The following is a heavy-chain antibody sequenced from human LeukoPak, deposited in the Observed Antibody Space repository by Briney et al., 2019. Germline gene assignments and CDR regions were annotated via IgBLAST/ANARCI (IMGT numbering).Heavy chain of an antibody. J-gene: IGHJ2*01. CDR3: AKSGDGYKGSGWYFDL. Sequence: GGSLRLSCAASGFTFSSYGMHWVRQAPGKGLEWVAVISYDGSNKYYADSVKGRFTISRDNSKNTLYLQMNSLRAEDTAVYYCAKSGDGYKGSGWYFDLWGRGTLVTVSS. D-gene: IGHD5-24*01. CDR2: ISYDGSNK. V-gene: IGHV3-30*18. CDR1: GFTFSSYG.